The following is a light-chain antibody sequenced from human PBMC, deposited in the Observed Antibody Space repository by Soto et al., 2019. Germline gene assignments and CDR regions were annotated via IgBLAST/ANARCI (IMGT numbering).Light chain of an antibody. CDR1: QSITNW. Sequence: DIQMTQSPSTLSAFVGDRLSITCRASQSITNWLAWYQQKPGKAPKLLNYKASSLQSEVPSRFSGSASGPEFTLTISSLQPDDFATYYCQQYHSYPFTFGPGTKVDIK. CDR2: KAS. J-gene: IGKJ3*01. V-gene: IGKV1-5*03. CDR3: QQYHSYPFT.